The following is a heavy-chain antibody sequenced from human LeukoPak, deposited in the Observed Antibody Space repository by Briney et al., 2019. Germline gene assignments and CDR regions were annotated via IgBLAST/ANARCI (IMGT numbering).Heavy chain of an antibody. D-gene: IGHD3-10*02. CDR1: GFTFSNYP. CDR3: VRGMFGVVLDY. CDR2: LSGSGDIT. V-gene: IGHV3-23*01. J-gene: IGHJ4*02. Sequence: GGSLRLSCAASGFTFSNYPMTWVRQAPGKGLEWVSNLSGSGDITYYADSVKGRFTVSRDNSKNTLFLEINSLRVEDTAVYYCVRGMFGVVLDYWGQGTLVTVSS.